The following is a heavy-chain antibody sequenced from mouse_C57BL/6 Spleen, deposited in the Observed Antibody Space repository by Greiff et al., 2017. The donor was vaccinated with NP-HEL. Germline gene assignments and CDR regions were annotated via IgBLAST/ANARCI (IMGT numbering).Heavy chain of an antibody. V-gene: IGHV1-55*01. CDR2: IYPGSGST. CDR3: ARGGTYYAMDY. J-gene: IGHJ4*01. D-gene: IGHD2-14*01. CDR1: GYTFTSYW. Sequence: QVQLQQPGAELVKPGASVKMSCKASGYTFTSYWITWVKQRPGQGLEWIGDIYPGSGSTNYNEKFKSKATLTVDTSSSTAYMQLSSLTSEDSSVYDCARGGTYYAMDYWGQGTSVTVSS.